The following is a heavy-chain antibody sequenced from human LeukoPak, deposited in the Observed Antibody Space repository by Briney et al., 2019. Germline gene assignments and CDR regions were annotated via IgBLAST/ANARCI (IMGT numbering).Heavy chain of an antibody. CDR2: INHSGST. Sequence: SETLFLTCAVYGGSFSGYYWSWIRQPPGKGLEWIGEINHSGSTNYNPSLKSRVTISVDTSKNQFSLKLSSVTAADTAVYYCARVGIIAAAGPWGQGTLVTVSS. CDR3: ARVGIIAAAGP. V-gene: IGHV4-34*01. D-gene: IGHD6-13*01. J-gene: IGHJ5*02. CDR1: GGSFSGYY.